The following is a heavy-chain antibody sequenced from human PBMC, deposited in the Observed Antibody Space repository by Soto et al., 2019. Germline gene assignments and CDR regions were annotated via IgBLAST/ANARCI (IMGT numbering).Heavy chain of an antibody. D-gene: IGHD2-2*02. V-gene: IGHV5-51*01. CDR3: AREGYSSSTSCYSVDY. J-gene: IGHJ4*02. CDR2: IYPGDSNT. CDR1: GYSFTSYW. Sequence: PGEAQKISSNGSGYSFTSYWIGWVRQMPGKGLEWMGIIYPGDSNTRYSPSFQRQIITSADKSISSSYLQWSSRKVSANAMYFCAREGYSSSTSCYSVDYWGQGTLVTVSS.